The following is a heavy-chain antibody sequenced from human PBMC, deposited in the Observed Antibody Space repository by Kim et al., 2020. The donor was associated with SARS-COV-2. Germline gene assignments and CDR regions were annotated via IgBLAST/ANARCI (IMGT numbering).Heavy chain of an antibody. V-gene: IGHV3-23*01. D-gene: IGHD2-15*01. CDR3: AKDKDNCSGGSCYDY. CDR1: GFTFSSYA. CDR2: ISGSGGST. Sequence: GGSLRLSCAASGFTFSSYAMSWVRQAPGKGLEWVSAISGSGGSTYYADSVKGRFTISRDNSKNTLYLQMNSLRAEDTAVYYCAKDKDNCSGGSCYDYWGQGTLVTVSS. J-gene: IGHJ4*02.